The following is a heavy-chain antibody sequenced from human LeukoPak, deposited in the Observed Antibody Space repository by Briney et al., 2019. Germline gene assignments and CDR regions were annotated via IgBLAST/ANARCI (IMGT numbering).Heavy chain of an antibody. V-gene: IGHV4-4*07. Sequence: SETLSLTCTVSGGSISSYHWTWVRQPAGKGLEWIGHIYTTGSTNYNPSLKSRVTMSVDTSKNLFSLRLTSVTAADTAVYYCARQTGSGLFILPGGQGTLVPVSS. CDR3: ARQTGSGLFILP. CDR1: GGSISSYH. CDR2: IYTTGST. D-gene: IGHD3/OR15-3a*01. J-gene: IGHJ4*02.